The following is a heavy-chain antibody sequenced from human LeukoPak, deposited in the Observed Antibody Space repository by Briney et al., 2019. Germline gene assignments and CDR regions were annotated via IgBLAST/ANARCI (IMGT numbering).Heavy chain of an antibody. V-gene: IGHV4-38-2*02. CDR1: GYSISSGYY. J-gene: IGHJ4*02. Sequence: SETLSLTCTVSGYSISSGYYWGWIRQPPGKGLEWIGSIYHSGSTYYNPSLKSRVTISVDTSKNQSSLKLSSVTAADTAVYYCARAEEDYYDSSGYYRFDYWGQGTLVTVSS. CDR2: IYHSGST. D-gene: IGHD3-22*01. CDR3: ARAEEDYYDSSGYYRFDY.